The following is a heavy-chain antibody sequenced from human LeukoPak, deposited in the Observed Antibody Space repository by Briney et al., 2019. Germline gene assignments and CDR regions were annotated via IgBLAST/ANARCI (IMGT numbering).Heavy chain of an antibody. CDR1: GFTFSSYA. CDR3: AKDISYCGGDCPPFDI. J-gene: IGHJ3*02. V-gene: IGHV3-23*01. CDR2: ISGSGGST. Sequence: GGSLRLSCAASGFTFSSYAMSWVRQAPGKGLEWVSAISGSGGSTYYADTVKGRFTISRDNSKNTLYLQMNSLRAEDTAVYYCAKDISYCGGDCPPFDIWGQGTMVTVSS. D-gene: IGHD2-21*01.